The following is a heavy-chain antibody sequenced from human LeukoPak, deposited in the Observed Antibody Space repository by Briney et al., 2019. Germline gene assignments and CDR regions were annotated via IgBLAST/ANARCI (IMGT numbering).Heavy chain of an antibody. D-gene: IGHD5-18*01. CDR2: IKQDGSEK. CDR1: GFILSSYW. V-gene: IGHV3-7*01. CDR3: ARVDRKVQLWPTERYYYYMDV. Sequence: GGSLRLSCAASGFILSSYWVSWVRQAPGKGLEWVANIKQDGSEKYYVDSVKGRFTISRDNAKNSLFLQMNSLRAEDTAVYYCARVDRKVQLWPTERYYYYMDVWGKGTTVTVSS. J-gene: IGHJ6*03.